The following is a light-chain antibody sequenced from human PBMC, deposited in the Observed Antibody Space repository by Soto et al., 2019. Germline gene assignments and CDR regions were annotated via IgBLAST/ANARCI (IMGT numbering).Light chain of an antibody. CDR1: NIGSKS. CDR2: YDF. J-gene: IGLJ2*01. V-gene: IGLV3-21*04. Sequence: SYELTQPPSVSVAPGKTARITCGGNNIGSKSVHWYQQKPGQAPVLVIYYDFDRPSGIPERFSGSNSGNTATLSITRVEDGDEADYYCQVWDGNSDHVVFGGGTKLTVL. CDR3: QVWDGNSDHVV.